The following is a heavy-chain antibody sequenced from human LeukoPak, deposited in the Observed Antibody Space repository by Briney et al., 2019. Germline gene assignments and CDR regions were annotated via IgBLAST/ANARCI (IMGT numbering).Heavy chain of an antibody. Sequence: EASETLSLTCTVSGGSISSTRYYWGWIRQPPGKGLEWIGIIYHSGSTYFNPSLKSRVTISVDTSKNQFSLKLTSVTAADTAVYYCARDVPTVQLWRTDAFDIWGQGTMVTVSS. CDR2: IYHSGST. J-gene: IGHJ3*02. V-gene: IGHV4-39*07. CDR1: GGSISSTRYY. D-gene: IGHD5-18*01. CDR3: ARDVPTVQLWRTDAFDI.